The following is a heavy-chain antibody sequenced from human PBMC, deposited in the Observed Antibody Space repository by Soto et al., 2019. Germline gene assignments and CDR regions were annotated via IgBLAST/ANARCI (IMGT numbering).Heavy chain of an antibody. V-gene: IGHV3-74*01. Sequence: PGGSLRLSCASSGFPFSSYWMHWVRQAPGKGLVWVSHVNSDGSYTSYADSVKGRFTISRDNAKDTLYLQMNSLRAEDTALYYCARGDRCSGGTCYSVGYYGMDVWGQGTTVTVSS. J-gene: IGHJ6*02. D-gene: IGHD2-15*01. CDR1: GFPFSSYW. CDR2: VNSDGSYT. CDR3: ARGDRCSGGTCYSVGYYGMDV.